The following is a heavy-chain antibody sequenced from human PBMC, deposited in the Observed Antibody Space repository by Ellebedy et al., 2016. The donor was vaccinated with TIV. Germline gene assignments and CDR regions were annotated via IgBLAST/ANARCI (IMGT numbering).Heavy chain of an antibody. CDR2: ISAYNGNT. J-gene: IGHJ5*02. CDR1: LYTFTSYG. Sequence: AASVKVSCQASLYTFTSYGISWVRQAPGQGLAGMGWISAYNGNTNYAQKLQGRVTMTTDTSTSTAYMELRSLRSDDTAVYYCAMGSAGWHDHWGQGTLVTVSS. CDR3: AMGSAGWHDH. D-gene: IGHD2-15*01. V-gene: IGHV1-18*04.